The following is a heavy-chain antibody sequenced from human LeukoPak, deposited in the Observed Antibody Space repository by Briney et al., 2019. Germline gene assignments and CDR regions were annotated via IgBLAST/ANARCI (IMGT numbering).Heavy chain of an antibody. CDR2: INPSGGST. V-gene: IGHV1-46*01. D-gene: IGHD6-19*01. CDR3: ARGSSGWYTELDAFDI. Sequence: ASVKVSCKASGYTFTGYYMHWVRQAPGQGLEWMGIINPSGGSTIYAQKFQGRVTMTRDMSTSTVYMELSSLRSEDTAVYYCARGSSGWYTELDAFDIWGQGTMVTVSS. J-gene: IGHJ3*02. CDR1: GYTFTGYY.